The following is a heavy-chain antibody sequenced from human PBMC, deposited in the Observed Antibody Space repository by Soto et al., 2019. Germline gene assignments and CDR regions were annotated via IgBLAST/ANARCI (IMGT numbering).Heavy chain of an antibody. J-gene: IGHJ3*02. CDR2: MNPNSGNT. Sequence: ASVKVSCKASGYTFTSYDINWVRQATGQGLEWMGWMNPNSGNTGYAQKFKGRVTMTRNTSISTAYMELSSLRSEDTAVYYCATDSSSWYRAFDIWGQGTMVTVSS. V-gene: IGHV1-8*01. CDR3: ATDSSSWYRAFDI. CDR1: GYTFTSYD. D-gene: IGHD6-13*01.